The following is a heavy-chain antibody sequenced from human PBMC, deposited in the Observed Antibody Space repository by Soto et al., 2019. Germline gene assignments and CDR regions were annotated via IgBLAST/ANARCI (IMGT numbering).Heavy chain of an antibody. CDR2: INPGNGNT. D-gene: IGHD3-22*01. CDR3: ARGGYFDSSNYLAF. CDR1: VYTFTSYG. J-gene: IGHJ4*02. Sequence: ASVKVSRKASVYTFTSYGIDWVRQAPGRGLEWIGWINPGNGNTKYSQQFQGRVIIDRDTSASTAYMSLSSLRSGDTAVYYCARGGYFDSSNYLAFWGLGTLVTVSS. V-gene: IGHV1-3*01.